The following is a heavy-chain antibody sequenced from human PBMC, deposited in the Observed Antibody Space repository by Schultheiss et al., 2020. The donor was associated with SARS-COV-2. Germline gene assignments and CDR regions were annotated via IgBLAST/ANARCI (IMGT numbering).Heavy chain of an antibody. J-gene: IGHJ4*02. CDR3: SLDGSFRSYSGLLLRDLWY. CDR2: INHSGST. V-gene: IGHV4-34*01. D-gene: IGHD1-26*01. CDR1: GGSFSGYY. Sequence: SQTLSLTCAVYGGSFSGYYWSWIRQPPGKGLEWIGEINHSGSTNYNPSLKSRVTISVDTSKNQFSLKLSSVTAADTAVYYCSLDGSFRSYSGLLLRDLWYWGQGTLVTVSS.